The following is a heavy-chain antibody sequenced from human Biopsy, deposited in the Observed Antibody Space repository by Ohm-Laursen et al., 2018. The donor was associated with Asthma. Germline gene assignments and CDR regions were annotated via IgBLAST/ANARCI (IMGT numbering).Heavy chain of an antibody. J-gene: IGHJ6*02. D-gene: IGHD3-10*01. V-gene: IGHV1-18*01. CDR3: ARAMDYSHYYGTDV. CDR1: GYTFTSSG. CDR2: ISAYNGNT. Sequence: ASVKVSCKTSGYTFTSSGITWVRQAPGQGLEWMGWISAYNGNTKLAQKLQDRVTMITDTSTSTAYMELRSLRSDDTAVYFCARAMDYSHYYGTDVWGQGTTVTVS.